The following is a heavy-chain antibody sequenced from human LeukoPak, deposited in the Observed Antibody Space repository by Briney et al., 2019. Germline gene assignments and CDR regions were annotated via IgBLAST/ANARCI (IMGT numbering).Heavy chain of an antibody. D-gene: IGHD6-19*01. CDR2: IRGSGGST. CDR3: AKAPTGYSSGWYLAFDY. V-gene: IGHV3-23*01. Sequence: GGSLRLSCAASGFTFSSYAMSWVRQAPGKGLEWVSAIRGSGGSTYYADSVKGRFTISRDNSKNTLYLQMNSLRAEDTAVYYCAKAPTGYSSGWYLAFDYWGQGTLVTVSS. J-gene: IGHJ4*02. CDR1: GFTFSSYA.